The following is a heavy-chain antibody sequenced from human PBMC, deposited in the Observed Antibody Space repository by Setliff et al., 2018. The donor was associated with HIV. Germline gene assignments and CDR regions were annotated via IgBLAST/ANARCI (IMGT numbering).Heavy chain of an antibody. D-gene: IGHD3-22*01. CDR3: ASRIYYYDESRVLREEGFVP. V-gene: IGHV4-39*01. J-gene: IGHJ5*02. CDR2: IYRTGRT. Sequence: PSETLSLTCSVSGGSIDNNKYYWTWIRQPPGKGLEWTGSIYRTGRTYYNRSLESRLTISIDTSKNQFSLKLTSVTAADTAMYYCASRIYYYDESRVLREEGFVPWGQGTLVTVSS. CDR1: GGSIDNNKYY.